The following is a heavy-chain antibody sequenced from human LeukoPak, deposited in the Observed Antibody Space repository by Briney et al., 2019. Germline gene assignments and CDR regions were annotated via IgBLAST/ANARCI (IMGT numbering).Heavy chain of an antibody. Sequence: TSETLSLTCTVSGGSISSYYWSWIRQPPGKGLEWIGYIYYSGSTNYNPSLKSRVTISVDTSKNQFSLKLSSVTAADTAVYYCARGSYIGYCSSTSCPPKFDYWGQGTLVTVSS. J-gene: IGHJ4*02. V-gene: IGHV4-59*01. CDR1: GGSISSYY. CDR3: ARGSYIGYCSSTSCPPKFDY. D-gene: IGHD2-2*01. CDR2: IYYSGST.